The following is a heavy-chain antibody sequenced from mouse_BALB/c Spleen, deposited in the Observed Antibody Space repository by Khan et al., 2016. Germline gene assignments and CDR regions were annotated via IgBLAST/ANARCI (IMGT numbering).Heavy chain of an antibody. CDR2: ISSGSSTI. Sequence: EVELVESGGGLVQPGGSRKLSCAASGFSFSSSGMHWVRQTPEKGLEWVAYISSGSSTIYYADTVKGRFTISKANPNNSLFLQMTSLRSEDTAMYYCARSIYYHFTYWGQGTLVTVSA. CDR3: ARSIYYHFTY. D-gene: IGHD1-1*01. CDR1: GFSFSSSG. V-gene: IGHV5-17*02. J-gene: IGHJ3*01.